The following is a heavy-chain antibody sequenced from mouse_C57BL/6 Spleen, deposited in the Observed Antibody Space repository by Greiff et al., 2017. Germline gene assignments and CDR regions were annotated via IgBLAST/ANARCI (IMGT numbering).Heavy chain of an antibody. V-gene: IGHV5-6*03. CDR1: GFTFSSYG. CDR2: ISSGGSYT. J-gene: IGHJ2*01. Sequence: EVKVIESGGGLVKPGGSLKLSCAASGFTFSSYGMSWVRQTPDKRLEWVATISSGGSYTYYPDSVKGRFTISRDNAKNTLYLQMSSLKSEDTAMYYCARRGTTVVVPFDYWGQGTTLTVSS. CDR3: ARRGTTVVVPFDY. D-gene: IGHD1-1*01.